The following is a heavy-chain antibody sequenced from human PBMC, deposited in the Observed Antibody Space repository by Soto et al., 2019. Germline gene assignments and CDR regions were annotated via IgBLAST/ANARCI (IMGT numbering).Heavy chain of an antibody. CDR1: GFTFSTYG. J-gene: IGHJ5*02. Sequence: QVQVVESGGGVVQPGRSLRLSCAASGFTFSTYGMHWVRQAPGKGLEWVAVISYDGSNKYYADSVKGRFTISRDNSKNTLYLQMNSLRAEDTAVFYCVKDHLPYTVTTPGSWGQGTLVTVSS. D-gene: IGHD4-17*01. CDR3: VKDHLPYTVTTPGS. CDR2: ISYDGSNK. V-gene: IGHV3-30*18.